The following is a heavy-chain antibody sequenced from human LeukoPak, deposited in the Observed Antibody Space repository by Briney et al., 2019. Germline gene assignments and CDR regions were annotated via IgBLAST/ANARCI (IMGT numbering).Heavy chain of an antibody. V-gene: IGHV4-39*07. CDR1: GGSISSSSYY. J-gene: IGHJ5*02. CDR3: ARGRDFWSGYFSLLFDP. Sequence: PSETLSLTCTVSGGSISSSSYYWGWIRQPPGKGLEWIGSIYYSGSTYYNPSLKSRVTISVDTSKNQFSLKLSSVTAADTAVYYCARGRDFWSGYFSLLFDPWGQGTLVIVSS. D-gene: IGHD3-3*01. CDR2: IYYSGST.